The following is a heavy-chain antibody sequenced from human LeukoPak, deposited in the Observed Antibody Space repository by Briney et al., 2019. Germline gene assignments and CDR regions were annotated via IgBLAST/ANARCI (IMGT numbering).Heavy chain of an antibody. D-gene: IGHD5-18*01. CDR1: GDSISSSISY. CDR3: ARNHTHEGYGYYFDY. V-gene: IGHV4-39*01. Sequence: SETLSPTCTVSGDSISSSISYWGWIRQPPGKGLEWIGSIYYSGSTHYNPSLKSRVFISVDTSKNQFSLKLSSVTAADTAVYYCARNHTHEGYGYYFDYWGQGTLITVSS. CDR2: IYYSGST. J-gene: IGHJ4*02.